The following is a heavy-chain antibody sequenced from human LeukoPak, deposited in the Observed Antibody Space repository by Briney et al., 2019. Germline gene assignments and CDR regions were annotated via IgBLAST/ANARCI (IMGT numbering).Heavy chain of an antibody. Sequence: ASVTVSCKVFGHTLTELSMHWVRQAPGKGLEWMGGYAPEDGKIIYAQKFQGRVTVTEDTSTDTGYMELTSLRSEDAAVYYCAKKGYYDGSGYYMYYFDHWGQGTLVTVSS. D-gene: IGHD3-22*01. CDR2: YAPEDGKI. CDR3: AKKGYYDGSGYYMYYFDH. J-gene: IGHJ4*02. CDR1: GHTLTELS. V-gene: IGHV1-24*01.